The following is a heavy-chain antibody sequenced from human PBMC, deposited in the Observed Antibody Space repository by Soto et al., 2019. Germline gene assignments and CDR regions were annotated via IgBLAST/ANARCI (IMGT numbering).Heavy chain of an antibody. CDR1: DNTFTYYG. CDR3: AAPGGHHFGLDV. D-gene: IGHD2-8*02. V-gene: IGHV1-18*01. J-gene: IGHJ6*02. Sequence: QAQLVQSGSEVKRPGASVKVSCRSFDNTFTYYGINWVRQAPGQGLEWLGWISGYNANTKEAQKFRDRVSMTADTSTRTDYLEVRSLTSDDPGVYFCAAPGGHHFGLDVWGQGTTVTVSS. CDR2: ISGYNANT.